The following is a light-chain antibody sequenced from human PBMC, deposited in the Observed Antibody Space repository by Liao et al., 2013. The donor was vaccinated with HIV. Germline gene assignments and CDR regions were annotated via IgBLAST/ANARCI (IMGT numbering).Light chain of an antibody. CDR3: QVWDSSSDHRGYV. CDR2: HGI. V-gene: IGLV3-21*01. Sequence: SYELTQPPSVSVAPGNTARITCGGDNIGSESVHWYQQKSGQAPVLVMYHGIDRPSGIPERFSGSNSGNTATLTISRVEVGDEADYYCQVWDSSSDHRGYVFGTGTKVTVL. CDR1: NIGSES. J-gene: IGLJ1*01.